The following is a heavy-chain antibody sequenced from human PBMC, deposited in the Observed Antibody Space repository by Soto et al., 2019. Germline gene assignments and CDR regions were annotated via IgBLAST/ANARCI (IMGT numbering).Heavy chain of an antibody. D-gene: IGHD6-19*01. CDR1: GFTFSSYA. Sequence: QVQLVESGGGVVQPGRSLRLSCAASGFTFSSYAMHWVRQAPGKGLEWVALISYDGSNKYYGESVKGRFTISRENSKSPVYLQMNSLRAEDTAIYYCAKGPLAVRQVADLDFWCQGTLVTVSS. CDR2: ISYDGSNK. J-gene: IGHJ4*02. CDR3: AKGPLAVRQVADLDF. V-gene: IGHV3-30*18.